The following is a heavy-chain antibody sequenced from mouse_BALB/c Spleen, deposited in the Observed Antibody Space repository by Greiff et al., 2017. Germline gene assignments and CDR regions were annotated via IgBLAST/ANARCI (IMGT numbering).Heavy chain of an antibody. J-gene: IGHJ2*01. CDR1: GYTFTSYT. CDR2: INPSSGYT. Sequence: VQLQQSGAELARPGASVKMSCKASGYTFTSYTMHWVQQSPGQGLEWIGYINPSSGYTNYNQKFKDKATLTADKSYSTAYMQLSSLTSEDSAVYYCARWGDYVDYWGQGTTLTVSS. V-gene: IGHV1-4*01. CDR3: ARWGDYVDY.